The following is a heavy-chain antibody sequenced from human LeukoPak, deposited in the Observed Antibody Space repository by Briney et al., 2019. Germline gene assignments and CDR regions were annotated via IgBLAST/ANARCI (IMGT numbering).Heavy chain of an antibody. J-gene: IGHJ4*02. Sequence: PSETLSLTCTVTGYSISSGYYWGWIRQPPGKGLEWIGSIYHSGSTYYNPSLKSRVTISVDTSKNQFSLKLSSVTAADTAVYYGARQNNFDYWGQGTLVTVSS. CDR1: GYSISSGYY. CDR2: IYHSGST. V-gene: IGHV4-38-2*02. D-gene: IGHD2/OR15-2a*01. CDR3: ARQNNFDY.